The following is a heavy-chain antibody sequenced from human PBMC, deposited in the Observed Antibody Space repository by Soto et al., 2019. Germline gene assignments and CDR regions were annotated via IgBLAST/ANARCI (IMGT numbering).Heavy chain of an antibody. J-gene: IGHJ4*02. V-gene: IGHV3-23*01. CDR3: AKDDGRYFDWLYYFDY. Sequence: GGSLRLSCAASGFTFSSYAMSWVRQAPGKGLEWVSAISGSGGSTYYADSVKGRFTISRDNSKNTLYLQMNSLRAEDTAVYYCAKDDGRYFDWLYYFDYWGQGTLVTVSS. CDR2: ISGSGGST. D-gene: IGHD3-9*01. CDR1: GFTFSSYA.